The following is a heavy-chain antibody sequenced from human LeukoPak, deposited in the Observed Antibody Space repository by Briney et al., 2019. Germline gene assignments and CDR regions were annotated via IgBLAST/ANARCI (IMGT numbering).Heavy chain of an antibody. CDR2: ISYDGSNK. CDR1: GFTFSSYG. CDR3: AKDLRTLQPDY. V-gene: IGHV3-30*18. J-gene: IGHJ4*02. D-gene: IGHD1-1*01. Sequence: GGSLRLSCAASGFTFSSYGMHWVRQAPGKGLEWVAVISYDGSNKYYADSVKGRFTISRDNSKNTLYLQMNSLRAEDTAVYYCAKDLRTLQPDYWGQGTLVTVSS.